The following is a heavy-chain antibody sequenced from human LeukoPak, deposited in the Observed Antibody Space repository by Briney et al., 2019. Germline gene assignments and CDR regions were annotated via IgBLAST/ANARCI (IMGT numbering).Heavy chain of an antibody. J-gene: IGHJ4*02. CDR1: GFTFSSYG. CDR3: AKDPRITIFGVVTAGGYFDY. V-gene: IGHV3-30*18. Sequence: PGGSLRLSCAASGFTFSSYGMHWVRQAPGKGLEWVAVISYDGSNKYYADSVKGRFTISRDNSKNTLYLQMNSLRAKDTAVYYCAKDPRITIFGVVTAGGYFDYWGQGTLVTVSS. CDR2: ISYDGSNK. D-gene: IGHD3-3*01.